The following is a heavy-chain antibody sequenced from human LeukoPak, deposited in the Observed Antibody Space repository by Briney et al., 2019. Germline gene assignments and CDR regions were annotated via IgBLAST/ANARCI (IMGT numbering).Heavy chain of an antibody. CDR3: AKRWKYDFWSGASYFDY. V-gene: IGHV3-23*01. CDR2: FSGSGSVT. D-gene: IGHD3-3*01. J-gene: IGHJ4*02. CDR1: GFTFSNYA. Sequence: GGPLRLSCAASGFTFSNYAMAWVPQAPGRGLEWVSAFSGSGSVTNYADSGKGRFTISRDNSRNKLSLQMNSLRAEDSAVYYCAKRWKYDFWSGASYFDYWGQGVLVTVSS.